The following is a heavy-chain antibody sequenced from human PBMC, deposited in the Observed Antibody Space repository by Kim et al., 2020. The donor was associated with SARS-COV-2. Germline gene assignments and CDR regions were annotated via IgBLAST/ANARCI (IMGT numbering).Heavy chain of an antibody. Sequence: ASVKVSCKASGYTFTGYYMHWVRQAPGQGLEWMGWINPNSGGTNYAQKFQGRVTMTRDTSISTAYMELSRLRSDDTAVYYCARNNPYDFWSGYYGYFDYWGQGTLVTVSS. J-gene: IGHJ4*02. CDR1: GYTFTGYY. CDR3: ARNNPYDFWSGYYGYFDY. D-gene: IGHD3-3*01. V-gene: IGHV1-2*02. CDR2: INPNSGGT.